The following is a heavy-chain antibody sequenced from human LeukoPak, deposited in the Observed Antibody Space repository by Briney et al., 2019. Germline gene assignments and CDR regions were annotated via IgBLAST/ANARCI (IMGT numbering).Heavy chain of an antibody. CDR1: GFTFSSYA. J-gene: IGHJ4*02. CDR3: ARASAMIVVVSKHFDY. CDR2: ISGSGGST. Sequence: GGSLRLSCAASGFTFSSYAMSWVRQAPGKGLEWVSAISGSGGSTYYADSVKGRFTISRDNSKNTLYLQMNSLRAEDTAVYYCARASAMIVVVSKHFDYWGQGTLVTVSS. D-gene: IGHD3-22*01. V-gene: IGHV3-23*01.